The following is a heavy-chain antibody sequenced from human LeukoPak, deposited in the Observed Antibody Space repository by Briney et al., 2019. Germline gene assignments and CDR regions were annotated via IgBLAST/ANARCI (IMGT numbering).Heavy chain of an antibody. V-gene: IGHV4-39*01. D-gene: IGHD3-10*01. J-gene: IGHJ4*02. Sequence: SETLSLTCTVSGGSISSSSYYWVWIRQPPGKGLEWMGSIYYIGSTYYNPSLKSRVTISVDTSKNQFSLKLSSVAAADTAVYYCARHRGLVRYFDYWGQGTLVTVSS. CDR1: GGSISSSSYY. CDR3: ARHRGLVRYFDY. CDR2: IYYIGST.